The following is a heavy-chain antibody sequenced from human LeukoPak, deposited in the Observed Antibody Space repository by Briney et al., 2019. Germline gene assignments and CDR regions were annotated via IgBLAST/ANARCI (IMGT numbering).Heavy chain of an antibody. CDR1: GFTLSSYA. D-gene: IGHD5-24*01. J-gene: IGHJ4*02. CDR3: ARDNGYNVGYLDY. Sequence: GGSLRLSCAASGFTLSSYAMDWVRQGPGNGLEWVAVISYDGSNKYYADSVKGRFTISRDNSKNTLYLQVNSLRAEDTAVYYWARDNGYNVGYLDYWGQGTLVAVSS. CDR2: ISYDGSNK. V-gene: IGHV3-30-3*01.